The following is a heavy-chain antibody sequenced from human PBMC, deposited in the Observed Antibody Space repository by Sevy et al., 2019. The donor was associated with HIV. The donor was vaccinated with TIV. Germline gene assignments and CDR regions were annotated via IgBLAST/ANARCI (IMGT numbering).Heavy chain of an antibody. J-gene: IGHJ4*02. Sequence: AETLSLTCTVSGVSISSYYWSWIRQPAGKGLEWIGRIYTSGSTNYNPSLKSRVTMSVDTSKNQFSLKLSSVTAADTAVYYCARDSTVDTAERGFDYWGQGTLVTVSS. CDR2: IYTSGST. CDR3: ARDSTVDTAERGFDY. D-gene: IGHD5-18*01. V-gene: IGHV4-4*07. CDR1: GVSISSYY.